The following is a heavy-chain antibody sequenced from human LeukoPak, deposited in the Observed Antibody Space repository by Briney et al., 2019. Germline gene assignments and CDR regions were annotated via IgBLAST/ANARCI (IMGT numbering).Heavy chain of an antibody. CDR3: ARDGYSGTYAKVGYCDY. V-gene: IGHV3-64*04. CDR1: GFTFSSYV. Sequence: PGGSLRLSCSASGFTFSSYVMFWVRQAPGKGLEYVSAVSSIGGSTYYADSVKGRFTISRDNSKNTLYLQMISLRPEDTAVYYCARDGYSGTYAKVGYCDYWGQGTRVTVSS. CDR2: VSSIGGST. J-gene: IGHJ4*02. D-gene: IGHD1-26*01.